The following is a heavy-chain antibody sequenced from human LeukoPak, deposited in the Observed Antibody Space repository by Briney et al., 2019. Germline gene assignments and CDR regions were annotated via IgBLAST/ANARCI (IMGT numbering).Heavy chain of an antibody. CDR1: GYTFTGYY. V-gene: IGHV1-2*06. Sequence: ASVKVSCKASGYTFTGYYMHWVRQAPGQGLEWMGRINPNSGGTNYVQKFQGRVTMTRDTSISTAYMELSRLRSDDTAVYYCARDRGSGWYVDYWGQGTLVTVSS. D-gene: IGHD6-19*01. CDR2: INPNSGGT. CDR3: ARDRGSGWYVDY. J-gene: IGHJ4*02.